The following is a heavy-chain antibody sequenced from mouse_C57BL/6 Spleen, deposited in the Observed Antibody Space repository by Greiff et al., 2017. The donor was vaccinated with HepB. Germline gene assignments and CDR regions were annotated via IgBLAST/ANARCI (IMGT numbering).Heavy chain of an antibody. Sequence: QVQLKQPGAELVKPGASVKLSCKASGYTFTSYWMQWVKQRPGQGLEWIGEIDPSDSYNNYNQKFKGKATLTVDTSSSTAYMQLSSLTSEDSAVYYCARQRVFDYWGQGTTLTVSS. V-gene: IGHV1-50*01. J-gene: IGHJ2*01. CDR1: GYTFTSYW. CDR2: IDPSDSYN. CDR3: ARQRVFDY.